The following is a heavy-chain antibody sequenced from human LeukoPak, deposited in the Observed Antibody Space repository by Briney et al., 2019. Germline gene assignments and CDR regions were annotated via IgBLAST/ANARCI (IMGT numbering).Heavy chain of an antibody. CDR2: INPKNAAT. CDR1: GYTFSSYY. Sequence: ASVKVSCKASGYTFSSYYIHWVRQAPGQGLEWMGWINPKNAATNYAQKFQGRVTMTRDTSTGTVYMEVNALRSDDTAVYYCARTLYMASAPGGFDYWGQGTLVTVSS. CDR3: ARTLYMASAPGGFDY. V-gene: IGHV1-2*02. D-gene: IGHD3-16*01. J-gene: IGHJ4*02.